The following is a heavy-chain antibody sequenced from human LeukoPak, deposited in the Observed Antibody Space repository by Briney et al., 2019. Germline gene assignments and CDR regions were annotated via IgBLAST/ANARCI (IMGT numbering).Heavy chain of an antibody. Sequence: PSETLSLTCTVSGGSISSSSYYWGWIRQPPGKGLEWIGSIYYSGSTYYNPSLKSRVTISVDTSKNQFSLKLSSVTAADTAVYYCARRMLYGSGSPWDYWGQGTLVTVSS. CDR3: ARRMLYGSGSPWDY. J-gene: IGHJ4*02. V-gene: IGHV4-39*01. CDR2: IYYSGST. D-gene: IGHD3-10*01. CDR1: GGSISSSSYY.